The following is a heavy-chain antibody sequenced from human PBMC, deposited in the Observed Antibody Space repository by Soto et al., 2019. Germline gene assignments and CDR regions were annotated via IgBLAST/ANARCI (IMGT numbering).Heavy chain of an antibody. CDR2: IKSKTDGGTI. D-gene: IGHD3-3*01. J-gene: IGHJ1*01. Sequence: GGSLSLSCAASGFTFSNAWMSWVRQAPGKGLEWVGRIKSKTDGGTIDYAAPVKGRFTISRDDSKNTLYLQMNSLKTEDTAVYYCTTDPPITIFGVVIYFQHWGQGTLVTVSS. CDR1: GFTFSNAW. V-gene: IGHV3-15*01. CDR3: TTDPPITIFGVVIYFQH.